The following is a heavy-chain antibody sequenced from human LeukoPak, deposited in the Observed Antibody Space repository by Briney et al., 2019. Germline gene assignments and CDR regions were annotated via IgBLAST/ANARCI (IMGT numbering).Heavy chain of an antibody. J-gene: IGHJ4*02. D-gene: IGHD3-10*01. CDR3: ARDRDGLGY. CDR2: INNDGSMTT. Sequence: PGGSLRLSCAASGFTFSSYRMQGVCPAPGKGLVWVSPINNDGSMTTTYVDSVKGRFTISRDNAKNPLYLQLNSLTAEDTAMYYCARDRDGLGYWGQGTLVTVSS. CDR1: GFTFSSYR. V-gene: IGHV3-74*03.